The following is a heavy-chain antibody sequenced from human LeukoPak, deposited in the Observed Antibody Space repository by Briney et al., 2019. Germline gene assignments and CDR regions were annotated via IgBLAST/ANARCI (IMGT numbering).Heavy chain of an antibody. CDR3: ARGAYYYDSSGYFTFHI. Sequence: PSETLSLTCAVYGGSFSGYYWSWVRQPAGKGLEWIGRMYTSGSTNYNPSLKSRVTMSVDTSKNQFSLKLSSVTAADTAVYYCARGAYYYDSSGYFTFHIWGQGTMVTVSS. V-gene: IGHV4-59*10. CDR1: GGSFSGYY. J-gene: IGHJ3*02. D-gene: IGHD3-22*01. CDR2: MYTSGST.